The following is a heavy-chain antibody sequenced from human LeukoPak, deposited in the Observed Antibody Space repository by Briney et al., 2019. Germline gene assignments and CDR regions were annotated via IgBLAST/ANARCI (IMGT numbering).Heavy chain of an antibody. J-gene: IGHJ4*02. V-gene: IGHV3-30*18. CDR2: ISYDGSNK. D-gene: IGHD3-22*01. CDR3: AKDRTHLSSGYYMIDY. Sequence: GGSLRLSCIVSGFTFSTYDMHWVRQAPGKGLEWVAVISYDGSNKYYADSVKGRFTISRDNSKNTLYLQMNSLRAEDTAVYYCAKDRTHLSSGYYMIDYRGQGTLVTVSS. CDR1: GFTFSTYD.